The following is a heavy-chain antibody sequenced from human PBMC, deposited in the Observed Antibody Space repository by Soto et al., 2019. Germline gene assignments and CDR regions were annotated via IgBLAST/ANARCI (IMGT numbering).Heavy chain of an antibody. CDR2: IYYSGST. D-gene: IGHD3-3*01. J-gene: IGHJ5*02. CDR3: ARHTCERCLFGEP. Sequence: SETLSLTCTVSGGSISNSSYYWGWIRQPPGKGLEWIGSIYYSGSTYYNPSLKSRVTISVDTSKNQFSLKLSSVTAADTAVYYCARHTCERCLFGEPWGQGTRVTVSS. CDR1: GGSISNSSYY. V-gene: IGHV4-39*01.